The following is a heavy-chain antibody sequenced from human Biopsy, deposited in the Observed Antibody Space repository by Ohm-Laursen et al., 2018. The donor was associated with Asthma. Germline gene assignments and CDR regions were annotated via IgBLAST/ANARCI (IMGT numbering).Heavy chain of an antibody. CDR2: TNERGVT. J-gene: IGHJ6*02. V-gene: IGHV4-34*01. Sequence: SDTLSLTCHVYPGSFSGFFWTWIHQSPGKGLEWIGETNERGVTNNNPSLKSRVIISIDTYWNRVSLKLTSVTAADTAVYYCARGPELDVWGQGTTVTVSS. CDR1: PGSFSGFF. CDR3: ARGPELDV.